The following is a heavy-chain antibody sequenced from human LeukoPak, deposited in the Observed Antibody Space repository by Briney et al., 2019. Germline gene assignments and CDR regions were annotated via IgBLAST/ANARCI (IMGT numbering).Heavy chain of an antibody. J-gene: IGHJ4*02. D-gene: IGHD3-3*01. Sequence: SETLSLTCTVSGGSISSYYWSWIRQPPGKGLEWIGYILHSGSTYFNPSLKSRVTISIDTSKSQFSLKLSSVTAADTAVYYCARTRDFWSGYFDYWGQGTLVTVSS. CDR3: ARTRDFWSGYFDY. CDR1: GGSISSYY. CDR2: ILHSGST. V-gene: IGHV4-59*12.